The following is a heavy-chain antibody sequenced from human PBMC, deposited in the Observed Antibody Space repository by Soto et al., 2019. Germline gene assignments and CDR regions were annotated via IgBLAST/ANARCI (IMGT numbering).Heavy chain of an antibody. J-gene: IGHJ4*02. CDR2: ISYDGSNK. Sequence: QVQLVESGGGVVQPGRSLRLSCAASGFTFSSYGMHWVRQDPGTGLERVAVISYDGSNKYYADSVKGRFTISRDNSKNTLYLHMNSLRAEDTAVYYCAKGSRAARFPVGYWGQGTLVTVSS. V-gene: IGHV3-30*18. CDR3: AKGSRAARFPVGY. CDR1: GFTFSSYG. D-gene: IGHD3-3*01.